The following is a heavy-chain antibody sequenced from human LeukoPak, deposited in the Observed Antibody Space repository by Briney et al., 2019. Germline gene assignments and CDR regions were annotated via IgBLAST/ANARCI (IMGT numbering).Heavy chain of an antibody. CDR3: ASGITMVRGVITDY. V-gene: IGHV3-7*01. CDR2: IKQGGSEK. CDR1: GFTFSGYW. Sequence: PGGSLRLSCAASGFTFSGYWMSWVRQAPGKGLEWVANIKQGGSEKYYVDSVKGGFTISRDNANNSLYLQMNSLRAEDTAVYYCASGITMVRGVITDYWGQGTLVTVSS. J-gene: IGHJ4*02. D-gene: IGHD3-10*01.